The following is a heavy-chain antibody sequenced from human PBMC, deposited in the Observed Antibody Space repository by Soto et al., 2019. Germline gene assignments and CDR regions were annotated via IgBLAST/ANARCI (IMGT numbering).Heavy chain of an antibody. CDR3: ARIEGGNSFNYYYYYGMDV. V-gene: IGHV4-30-4*02. D-gene: IGHD2-21*02. J-gene: IGHJ6*02. CDR2: IYYSGST. Sequence: SETLSLTCTVSGGSISSGNYYWSWIRQPPGKGLEWIGYIYYSGSTYYNPSLKSRVTISVDTSKNQFSLKLSSVTAADTAVYYCARIEGGNSFNYYYYYGMDVWGQGTTVTVSS. CDR1: GGSISSGNYY.